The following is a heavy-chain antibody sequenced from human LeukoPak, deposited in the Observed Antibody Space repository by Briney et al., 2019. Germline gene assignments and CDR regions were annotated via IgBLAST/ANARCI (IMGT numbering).Heavy chain of an antibody. Sequence: PGGSLRLSCAASGFTFSSYSMNWVRQAPGKGLEWVSSISSSSSYIYYADSVKGRFTISRDNAKNSLYLQMNSLRAADTAVYYCARQGTSGSYLTGLDVWGRGTTVTVSS. V-gene: IGHV3-21*04. CDR1: GFTFSSYS. CDR3: ARQGTSGSYLTGLDV. J-gene: IGHJ6*02. CDR2: ISSSSSYI. D-gene: IGHD3-22*01.